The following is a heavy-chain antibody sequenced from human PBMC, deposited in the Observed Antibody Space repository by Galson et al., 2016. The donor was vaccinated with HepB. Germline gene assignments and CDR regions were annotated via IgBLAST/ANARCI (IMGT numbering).Heavy chain of an antibody. D-gene: IGHD1-1*01. J-gene: IGHJ4*01. CDR3: ARCFRNFPWSTTGHLDI. Sequence: SETLSLTCTVSGGSISDDYWTWIRQPAGKGLQWIGRIYTGGTTNYNPSLRSRVTLSLDTSKNQISLELTSVTATDTGVYYCARCFRNFPWSTTGHLDIWGHGSLVTVSS. V-gene: IGHV4-4*07. CDR1: GGSISDDY. CDR2: IYTGGTT.